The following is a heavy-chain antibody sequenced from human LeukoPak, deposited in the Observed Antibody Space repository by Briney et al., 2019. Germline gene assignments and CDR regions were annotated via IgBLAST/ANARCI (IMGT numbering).Heavy chain of an antibody. J-gene: IGHJ4*02. Sequence: GGSLRLSCEVSGFTFSNYWMTWVRQTPGKGLEWVADIKQAGSGQYYVDSVKGRFTISRDNAKNALYLQMNSLRGEDTAVYYCAKRGSNTWSDFDYWGQGTLVTVSS. CDR3: AKRGSNTWSDFDY. CDR2: IKQAGSGQ. D-gene: IGHD6-13*01. CDR1: GFTFSNYW. V-gene: IGHV3-7*01.